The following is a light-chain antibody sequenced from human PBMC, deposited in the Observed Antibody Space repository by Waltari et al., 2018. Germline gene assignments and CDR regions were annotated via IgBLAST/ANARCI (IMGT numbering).Light chain of an antibody. CDR1: QSIRSQ. Sequence: EIVLTQFPGTLSLSPGERVILSCRASQSIRSQLAWYQQKPGQAPRLLIYGTSNRATGIPDRFSGSGSGTDFSLTSSRLDPEDCAVYYCQHYLNLPVAFGPGTKVEIK. CDR3: QHYLNLPVA. V-gene: IGKV3-20*01. J-gene: IGKJ3*01. CDR2: GTS.